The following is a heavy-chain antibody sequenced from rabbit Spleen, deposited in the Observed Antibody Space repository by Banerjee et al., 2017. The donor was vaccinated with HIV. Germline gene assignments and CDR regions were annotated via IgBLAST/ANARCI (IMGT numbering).Heavy chain of an antibody. CDR3: ARDTSTSFSTYGMDL. Sequence: QVKETGRGLVQPGGSLALSCKASGFDFRRYYLSWVRQAPGKGLEWIGIIDVGEGNTDYASWVNGRLTISSDNAQNTVDLQMSGLTAADTATYFCARDTSTSFSTYGMDLWGPGTLVTVS. CDR2: IDVGEGNT. V-gene: IGHV1S7*01. D-gene: IGHD1-1*01. J-gene: IGHJ6*01. CDR1: GFDFRRYY.